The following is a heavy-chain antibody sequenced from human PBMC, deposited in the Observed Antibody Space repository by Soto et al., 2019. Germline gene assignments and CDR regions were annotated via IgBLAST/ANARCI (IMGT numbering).Heavy chain of an antibody. J-gene: IGHJ6*02. CDR1: GFTFSSYG. CDR3: ARVDSSLYYYYYGMDV. V-gene: IGHV3-33*01. D-gene: IGHD6-13*01. CDR2: IWYDGSNK. Sequence: GGSLRLSCAASGFTFSSYGMHWVRQAPGKGLEWVAVIWYDGSNKYYADSVKGRFTISRDNSKNTLYLQMNSLRAEDTAVYYCARVDSSLYYYYYGMDVWGQGTTVTVSS.